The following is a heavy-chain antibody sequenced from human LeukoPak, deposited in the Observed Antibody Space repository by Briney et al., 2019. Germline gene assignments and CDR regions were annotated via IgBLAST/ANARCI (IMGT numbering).Heavy chain of an antibody. V-gene: IGHV4-38-2*02. CDR2: IYHSGRT. J-gene: IGHJ4*02. D-gene: IGHD3-16*01. CDR3: ARDTGGEVDY. CDR1: GYSISSGYY. Sequence: SETLSLTCTVSGYSISSGYYWGWIRQPPGKGLEWIGSIYHSGRTFYNPSLKSRVTISVDTSKNQFSLKLTSVTAADTAVYYCARDTGGEVDYWGQGTLVTVSS.